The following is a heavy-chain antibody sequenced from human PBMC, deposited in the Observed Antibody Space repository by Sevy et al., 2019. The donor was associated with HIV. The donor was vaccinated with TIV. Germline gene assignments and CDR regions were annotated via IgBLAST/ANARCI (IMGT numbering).Heavy chain of an antibody. CDR2: ISFLSNYI. CDR3: ARDSHINMQYFQH. CDR1: GFTFSAYS. J-gene: IGHJ1*01. Sequence: GGSLRLSCAASGFTFSAYSMNRVRQAPGKGLEWVSSISFLSNYIYYADSVKGRFIISRDNAKSSLYLQMNSLRAEDTAVYYCARDSHINMQYFQHWGQGTRVTVSS. V-gene: IGHV3-21*01. D-gene: IGHD3-10*01.